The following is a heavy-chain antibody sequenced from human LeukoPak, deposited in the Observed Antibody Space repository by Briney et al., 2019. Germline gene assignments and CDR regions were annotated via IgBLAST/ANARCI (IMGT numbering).Heavy chain of an antibody. V-gene: IGHV3-74*01. CDR3: AREILAPGKTHDY. CDR2: INDDGSAT. J-gene: IGHJ4*02. CDR1: GFTFSNYW. Sequence: GGSLRLSCAASGFTFSNYWMHWVRQVPGKGLVWVSRINDDGSATFYADSVKGRFTISRDNDKNTLFLQINSLRAEDTAVYYCAREILAPGKTHDYWGQGTLVTVSS.